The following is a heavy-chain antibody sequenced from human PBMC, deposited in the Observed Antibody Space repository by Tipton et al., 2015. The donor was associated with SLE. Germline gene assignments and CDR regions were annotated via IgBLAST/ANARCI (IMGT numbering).Heavy chain of an antibody. CDR3: ARDLWTGDFGRFDP. J-gene: IGHJ5*02. CDR2: IYTSGST. Sequence: LSCTVSGGSISNYYWSWIRQPAGKGLEWIGRIYTSGSTNYNPSLKSRVSMSVDTSKNQFSLKLSSVTAADTALYYCARDLWTGDFGRFDPWGHGTLVTVSS. V-gene: IGHV4-4*07. CDR1: GGSISNYY. D-gene: IGHD2-21*02.